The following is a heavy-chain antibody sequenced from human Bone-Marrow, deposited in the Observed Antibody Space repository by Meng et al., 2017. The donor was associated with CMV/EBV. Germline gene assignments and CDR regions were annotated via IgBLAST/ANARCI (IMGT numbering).Heavy chain of an antibody. D-gene: IGHD6-6*01. J-gene: IGHJ4*02. V-gene: IGHV3-21*01. CDR1: GFTFSSYS. Sequence: GGSLRLSCAASGFTFSSYSMNWVRQAPGKGLEWVSSISSSSSYIYYADSVKGRFTISRDNAKNSLYLQMNSLRAEDTAVYYCARVPAARPIGLWSDYWGQGTLVTVSS. CDR3: ARVPAARPIGLWSDY. CDR2: ISSSSSYI.